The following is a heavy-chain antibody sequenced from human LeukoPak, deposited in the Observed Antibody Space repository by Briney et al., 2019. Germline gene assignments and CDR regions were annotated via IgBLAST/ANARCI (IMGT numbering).Heavy chain of an antibody. CDR2: ISSSSSYM. D-gene: IGHD3-9*01. V-gene: IGHV3-21*01. CDR3: ARDRGERYCSSTSCDYDILTGYYLFDY. CDR1: GFTFSSYS. Sequence: GGSLRLSCAASGFTFSSYSMNWVRQAPGKGLEWVSSISSSSSYMYYADSVKGRFTISRDNAKNSLYLQMNSLRAEDTAVYYCARDRGERYCSSTSCDYDILTGYYLFDYWGQGTLVTVSS. J-gene: IGHJ4*02.